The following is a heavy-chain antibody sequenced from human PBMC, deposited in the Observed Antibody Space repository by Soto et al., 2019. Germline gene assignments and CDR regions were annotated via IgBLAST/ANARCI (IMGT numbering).Heavy chain of an antibody. CDR3: ARDPYKQPNYFDY. V-gene: IGHV3-30-3*01. J-gene: IGHJ4*02. CDR1: GFTFSSYA. Sequence: SLRLSCAASGFTFSSYAMHWVRQAPGKGLEWVAVISYDGSNKYYADSVKGRFTISRDNSKNTLYLQMNSLRAEDTAVYYCARDPYKQPNYFDYWGQGTLVTVSS. D-gene: IGHD1-20*01. CDR2: ISYDGSNK.